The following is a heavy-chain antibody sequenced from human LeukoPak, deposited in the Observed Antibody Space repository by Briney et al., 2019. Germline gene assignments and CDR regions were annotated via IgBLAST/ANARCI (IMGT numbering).Heavy chain of an antibody. CDR3: AREDDLALRYFDWLPHMDV. V-gene: IGHV3-74*01. Sequence: GSLRLSCAASGFTFSSYWMHWVRQAPGKGLVWVSRINSDGSSTSYADSVKGRFTISRDNAKNTLYLQMNGLRAEDTAVYYCAREDDLALRYFDWLPHMDVWGKGTTVTISS. D-gene: IGHD3-9*01. J-gene: IGHJ6*03. CDR2: INSDGSST. CDR1: GFTFSSYW.